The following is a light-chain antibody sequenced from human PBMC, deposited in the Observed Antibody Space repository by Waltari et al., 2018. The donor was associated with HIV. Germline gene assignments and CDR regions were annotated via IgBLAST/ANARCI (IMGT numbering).Light chain of an antibody. CDR2: VNI. J-gene: IGLJ1*01. V-gene: IGLV1-40*01. CDR3: QSYDSSLSGYV. CDR1: SSNIGAGYD. Sequence: QSVLTQPPSVSGAPGQRVTISCTGSSSNIGAGYDVHWYQQLPGTAPKLLIYVNINRPSGVPDRFSGSESGTSASLAITGLQAEDEADYYCQSYDSSLSGYVFGTGTKVTVL.